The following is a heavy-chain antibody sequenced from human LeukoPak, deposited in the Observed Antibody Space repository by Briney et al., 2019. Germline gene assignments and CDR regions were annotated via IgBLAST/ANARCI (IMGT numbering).Heavy chain of an antibody. D-gene: IGHD7-27*01. CDR1: GFTFSSYE. J-gene: IGHJ4*02. Sequence: PGGSLRLSCAASGFTFSSYEMNWVRQAPGKGLEWVSYISSSGSTIYYADSVKGRFTISRDNAKNSLYLQMNSLRAEDTAVYYCAKAPINWGPFDYWGQGTLVTVSS. CDR3: AKAPINWGPFDY. CDR2: ISSSGSTI. V-gene: IGHV3-48*03.